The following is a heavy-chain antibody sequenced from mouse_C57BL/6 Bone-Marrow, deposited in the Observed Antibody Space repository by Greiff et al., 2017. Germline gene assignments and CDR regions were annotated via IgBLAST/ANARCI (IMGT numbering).Heavy chain of an antibody. D-gene: IGHD2-10*02. CDR1: GYTFTDYE. V-gene: IGHV1-15*01. CDR2: IDPETGGT. CDR3: TVWYAMDY. J-gene: IGHJ4*01. Sequence: VQLQESGAELVRPGASVTLSCKASGYTFTDYEMHWVKQTPVHGLEWIGAIDPETGGTAYNQKFKGKAILTADKSSSTAYMEPRSLTSEDSAVYYCTVWYAMDYWGQGTSVTVSS.